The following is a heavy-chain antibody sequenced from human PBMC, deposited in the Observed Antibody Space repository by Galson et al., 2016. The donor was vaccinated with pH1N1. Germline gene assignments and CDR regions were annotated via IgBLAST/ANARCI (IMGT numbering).Heavy chain of an antibody. CDR3: AREDYYDTDLSDWYFDL. V-gene: IGHV1-69*01. J-gene: IGHJ2*01. CDR1: GGTFGSYG. D-gene: IGHD3-22*01. Sequence: VKVSCKASGGTFGSYGINWVRQAPGQGVEWMGGIIPIFNTAKYAQNFQGRVTITADESTTTAYMELSSLRSEDTAVYYCAREDYYDTDLSDWYFDLWGRGTLLTVSS. CDR2: IIPIFNTA.